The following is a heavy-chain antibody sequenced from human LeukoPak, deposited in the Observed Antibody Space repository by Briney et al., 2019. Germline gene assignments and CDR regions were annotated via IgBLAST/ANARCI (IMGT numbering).Heavy chain of an antibody. D-gene: IGHD2-2*01. Sequence: ASAKVSCKASGYTFTSYYMHWVRQAPGQGLEWMGIINPSGGSTSYAQKFQGRVTMTRDTSTSTVYMELSSLRSEDTAVYYCARDMCSSTRCNWFDPWGQGTLVTVSS. CDR3: ARDMCSSTRCNWFDP. V-gene: IGHV1-46*01. CDR1: GYTFTSYY. CDR2: INPSGGST. J-gene: IGHJ5*02.